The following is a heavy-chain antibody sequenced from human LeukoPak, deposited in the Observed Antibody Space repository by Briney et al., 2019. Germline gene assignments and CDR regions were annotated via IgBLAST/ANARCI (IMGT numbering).Heavy chain of an antibody. CDR3: ARDRLSGSYLDY. CDR2: INPNSGGT. D-gene: IGHD1-26*01. CDR1: GYTFTGYY. J-gene: IGHJ4*02. Sequence: GASVKVSCKASGYTFTGYYIHWVRQAPGQGLEWMGWINPNSGGTNYAQLFQGRVTMTRDTSISTAYMELSSLRSDDTAVYYCARDRLSGSYLDYWGQGTLVTVSS. V-gene: IGHV1-2*02.